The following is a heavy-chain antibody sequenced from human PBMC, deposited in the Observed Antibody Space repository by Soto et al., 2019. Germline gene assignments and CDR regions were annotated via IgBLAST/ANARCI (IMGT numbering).Heavy chain of an antibody. CDR2: INHGGTT. Sequence: QVQLQQWGAGLLKPSETLSLTCAVYGGSFRGYYWRWIRQPPGKGLEWIGEINHGGTTNYNPYLKSRVTMSVDPSRNQFSLKLRSVTAADTAIYYCAGDLHDGDYGAAHYWGQGTLVTVSS. CDR1: GGSFRGYY. D-gene: IGHD4-17*01. J-gene: IGHJ4*02. CDR3: AGDLHDGDYGAAHY. V-gene: IGHV4-34*01.